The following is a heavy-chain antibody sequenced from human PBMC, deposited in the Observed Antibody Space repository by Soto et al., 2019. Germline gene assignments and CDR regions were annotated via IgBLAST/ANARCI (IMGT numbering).Heavy chain of an antibody. J-gene: IGHJ3*01. CDR2: ISVFNGNT. CDR3: GRDGSGGIIDS. CDR1: GYTFTGYG. D-gene: IGHD2-15*01. V-gene: IGHV1-18*01. Sequence: QVQLVQSGAEVKKPGASVKVSCKTSGYTFTGYGINWVRQAPGHGLEWMGWISVFNGNTKYGQNIQDRVIITKVTSTSTAYMALWSRRSDDTSVYFCGRDGSGGIIDSWGQGSMLIVSS.